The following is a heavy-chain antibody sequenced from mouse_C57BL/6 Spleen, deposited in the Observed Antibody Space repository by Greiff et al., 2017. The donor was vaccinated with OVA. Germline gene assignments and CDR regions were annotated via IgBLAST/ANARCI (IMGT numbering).Heavy chain of an antibody. Sequence: KESCKASGYTFTSYWMHWVKQRPGRGLEWIGRIDPNSGGTKYNEKFKSKATLTVDKPSSTAYMQLSSLTSEDSAVYYCARQGYDYDGGYAMDYWGQGTSVTVSS. CDR1: GYTFTSYW. V-gene: IGHV1-72*01. CDR3: ARQGYDYDGGYAMDY. D-gene: IGHD2-4*01. J-gene: IGHJ4*01. CDR2: IDPNSGGT.